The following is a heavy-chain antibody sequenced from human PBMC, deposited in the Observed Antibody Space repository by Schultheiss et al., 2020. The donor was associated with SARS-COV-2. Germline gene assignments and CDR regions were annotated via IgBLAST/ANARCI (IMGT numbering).Heavy chain of an antibody. CDR3: ARGRYGDYDLYGMDV. V-gene: IGHV1-46*01. D-gene: IGHD4-17*01. CDR1: GYTFTSYY. Sequence: ASVKVSCKASGYTFTSYYMHWVRQAPGQGLEWMGIINPSGGSTSYAQKFQGRVTMTRDTSTSTVYMELSSLRSEDTAVYYCARGRYGDYDLYGMDVWGQGTTVTVSS. CDR2: INPSGGST. J-gene: IGHJ6*02.